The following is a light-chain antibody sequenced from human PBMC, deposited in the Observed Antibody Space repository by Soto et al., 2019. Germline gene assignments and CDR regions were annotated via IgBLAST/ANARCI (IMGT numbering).Light chain of an antibody. J-gene: IGLJ3*02. CDR2: EVS. CDR3: SSYAGSNNLL. Sequence: QSVLTQPPSASGSLGQSVTISCTGTSSDVGGYNYVSWYQQNPGKAPKLMIYEVSKRPSGVPDRFSGSKSGNTASLTDSGHQAEDVADYYCSSYAGSNNLLFGGGTKVTVL. CDR1: SSDVGGYNY. V-gene: IGLV2-8*01.